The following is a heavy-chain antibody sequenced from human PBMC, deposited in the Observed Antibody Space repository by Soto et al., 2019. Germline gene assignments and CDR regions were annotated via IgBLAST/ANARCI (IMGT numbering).Heavy chain of an antibody. CDR1: GYTFTGYY. Sequence: ASVKVSCKASGYTFTGYYMHWVRQAPGQGLEWMGWINPNSGGTNYAQKFQGRVTMTRDTSISTAYMELSRLRSDDTAVYYCARAPKLDDAFDIWGQGTVVTVSS. CDR3: ARAPKLDDAFDI. J-gene: IGHJ3*02. D-gene: IGHD1-1*01. CDR2: INPNSGGT. V-gene: IGHV1-2*02.